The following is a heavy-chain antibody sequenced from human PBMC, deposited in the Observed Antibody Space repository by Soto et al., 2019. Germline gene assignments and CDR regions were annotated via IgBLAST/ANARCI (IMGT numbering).Heavy chain of an antibody. CDR3: ASDSLPGYSSGWSVVSISRFDY. V-gene: IGHV4-4*07. Sequence: SETLSLTCTVSGGSISSYYWSWIRQPAGKGLEWIGRIYTSGSTNYNPSLKSRVTMSVDTSKNQFSLKLSSVTAADTAVYYCASDSLPGYSSGWSVVSISRFDYWGQGTLVTVAS. CDR2: IYTSGST. J-gene: IGHJ4*02. CDR1: GGSISSYY. D-gene: IGHD6-13*01.